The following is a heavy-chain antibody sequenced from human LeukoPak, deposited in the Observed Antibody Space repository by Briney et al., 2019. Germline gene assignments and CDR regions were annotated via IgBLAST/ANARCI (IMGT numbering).Heavy chain of an antibody. CDR3: ARVGDYVWGSYEFGY. V-gene: IGHV3-7*01. CDR1: GFTFSSYW. J-gene: IGHJ4*02. D-gene: IGHD3-16*01. CDR2: IKQDGSEK. Sequence: GGSLRLSCAASGFTFSSYWMSWVRQAPGKGLEWVANIKQDGSEKYYVDSVKGRFTISRDNAKNSLYLQMNSLRAEDTAVYYCARVGDYVWGSYEFGYWGQGTLVTVSS.